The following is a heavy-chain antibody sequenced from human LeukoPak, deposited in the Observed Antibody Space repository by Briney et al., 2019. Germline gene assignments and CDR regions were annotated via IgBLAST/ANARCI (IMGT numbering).Heavy chain of an antibody. CDR2: ISGGGGST. Sequence: GGSLRLSCAASGFTFSSQAMSWVRQAPGKGPEWVSLISGGGGSTYYADSVKGRFTISRDNSKNTLYLQMNSLRGDDTAVYYCAKEGVRSGWYDADVWGQGTKVTVSS. V-gene: IGHV3-23*01. CDR3: AKEGVRSGWYDADV. J-gene: IGHJ3*01. CDR1: GFTFSSQA. D-gene: IGHD6-19*01.